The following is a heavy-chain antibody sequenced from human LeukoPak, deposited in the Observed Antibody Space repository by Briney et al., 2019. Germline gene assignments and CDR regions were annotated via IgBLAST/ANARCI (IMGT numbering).Heavy chain of an antibody. D-gene: IGHD2-2*03. V-gene: IGHV3-30-3*01. CDR3: ARELSGYCSSTSCTAQTYYYYMDV. Sequence: PGGSLRLSCAASGFTFSAYALHWVRQAPGKGLEWVALISYDENNKYYADSVKGRFTISRDNAKNSLYLQMNSLRAEDTAVYYCARELSGYCSSTSCTAQTYYYYMDVWGKGTTVTVSS. CDR2: ISYDENNK. J-gene: IGHJ6*03. CDR1: GFTFSAYA.